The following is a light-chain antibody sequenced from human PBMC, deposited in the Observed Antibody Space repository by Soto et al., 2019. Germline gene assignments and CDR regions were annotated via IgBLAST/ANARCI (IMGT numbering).Light chain of an antibody. J-gene: IGKJ1*01. Sequence: EIVFTQSPGTLSSYKGERATLSCRASQTVRNNYLAWYQQKPGQAPRLLIYGASTRATGIPARFSGSGSGTEFTLTISSLQSEDFAVYYCQQDNNWLRGFGQGTKVDIK. CDR3: QQDNNWLRG. CDR2: GAS. CDR1: QTVRNN. V-gene: IGKV3-15*01.